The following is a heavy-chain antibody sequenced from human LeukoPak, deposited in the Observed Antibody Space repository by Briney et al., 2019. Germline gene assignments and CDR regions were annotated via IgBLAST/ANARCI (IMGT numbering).Heavy chain of an antibody. J-gene: IGHJ4*02. D-gene: IGHD3-9*01. CDR1: GFIVGSSY. CDR2: ISGSGGST. Sequence: GGSLRLSCAGSGFIVGSSYMSWVRQAPGKGLEWVSAISGSGGSTYYADSVKGRFTISRDNSKNTLYLQMNSLRAEDTAVYYCAKVPLGVLRYFDWLLSALYFDYWGQGTLVTVSS. V-gene: IGHV3-23*01. CDR3: AKVPLGVLRYFDWLLSALYFDY.